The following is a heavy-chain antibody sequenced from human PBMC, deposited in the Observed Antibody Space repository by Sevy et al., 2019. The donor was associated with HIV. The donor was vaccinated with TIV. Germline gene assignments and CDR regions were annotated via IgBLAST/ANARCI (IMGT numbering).Heavy chain of an antibody. D-gene: IGHD1-26*01. CDR3: AGENAWGRGYS. V-gene: IGHV4-59*08. CDR2: IYYNGHI. Sequence: SETLSLTCTVSGGSITSLYWNWIRQPPGKGLEWIANIYYNGHINYNPSPKSRVTLSLETSKNKFSLRLSSVTAADTAMYYCAGENAWGRGYSWGQGTLVTVSS. J-gene: IGHJ4*02. CDR1: GGSITSLY.